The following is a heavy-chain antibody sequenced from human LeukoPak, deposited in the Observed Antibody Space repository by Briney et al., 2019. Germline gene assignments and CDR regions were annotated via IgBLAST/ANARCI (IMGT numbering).Heavy chain of an antibody. CDR1: GGSISSGGYY. V-gene: IGHV4-31*03. Sequence: NTSQTLSLTCTVSGGSISSGGYYWSWIRQHPGKGLEWIGYIYYSGSTYYNPSLKSRVTISVDTSKNQFSLKPSSVTAADTAVYYCARGMVPAAMLGHWFDPWGQGTLVTVSS. CDR3: ARGMVPAAMLGHWFDP. D-gene: IGHD2-2*01. J-gene: IGHJ5*02. CDR2: IYYSGST.